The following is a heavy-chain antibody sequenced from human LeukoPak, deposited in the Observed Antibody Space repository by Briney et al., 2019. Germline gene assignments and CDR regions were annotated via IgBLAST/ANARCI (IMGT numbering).Heavy chain of an antibody. CDR1: GYSLSSGYY. CDR3: ARRGRDYLDY. CDR2: IYHSGST. J-gene: IGHJ4*02. V-gene: IGHV4-38-2*02. D-gene: IGHD3-10*01. Sequence: SETLSLTCTVSGYSLSSGYYWGWIRQPPGKGLEWIGSIYHSGSTYYNPSLKSRVTISVDTSKNQFSLKLSSVTAADTAVYYCARRGRDYLDYWGQGTLVTVSS.